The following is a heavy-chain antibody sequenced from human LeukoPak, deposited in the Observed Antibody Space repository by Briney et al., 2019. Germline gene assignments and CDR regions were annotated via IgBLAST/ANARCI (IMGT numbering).Heavy chain of an antibody. Sequence: GGSLRLSCAASGFTFSSYSMNWVRQAPGKGLEWVSSISSSSSYIYYADSVKGRFTISRDNAKNSLYLQMNSLRAEDTAVYYRARLDSSSWYVDYWGQGTLVTVSS. D-gene: IGHD6-13*01. V-gene: IGHV3-21*01. CDR3: ARLDSSSWYVDY. J-gene: IGHJ4*02. CDR1: GFTFSSYS. CDR2: ISSSSSYI.